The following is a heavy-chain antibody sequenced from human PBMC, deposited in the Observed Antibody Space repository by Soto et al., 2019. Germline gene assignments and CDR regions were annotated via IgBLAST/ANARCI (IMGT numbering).Heavy chain of an antibody. CDR1: GFAFSNYC. CDR2: ISSRSDI. CDR3: AREYTACPVAYGLDV. D-gene: IGHD2-2*02. J-gene: IGHJ6*02. V-gene: IGHV3-21*01. Sequence: GGSLRLSCVASGFAFSNYCINWVRQAPGKGLEWVSSISSRSDIYYADSVKGRFTISRDNAKNSVSLQMNSLRAEDTAVYYCAREYTACPVAYGLDVWGQGTTVTVSS.